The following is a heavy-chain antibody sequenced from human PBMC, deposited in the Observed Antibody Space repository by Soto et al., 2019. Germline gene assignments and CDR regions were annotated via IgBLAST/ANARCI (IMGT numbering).Heavy chain of an antibody. J-gene: IGHJ4*02. CDR2: IYHSGST. D-gene: IGHD5-18*01. CDR1: GYSISSGYY. V-gene: IGHV4-38-2*02. Sequence: SETLSLTCAVSGYSISSGYYWGWIRQPPGKGLEWIGSIYHSGSTYYNPSLKSRVTISVDTSKNQFSLKLSSVTAADTAVYYRAREIAAMVFPFDYWVQGTLVTVSA. CDR3: AREIAAMVFPFDY.